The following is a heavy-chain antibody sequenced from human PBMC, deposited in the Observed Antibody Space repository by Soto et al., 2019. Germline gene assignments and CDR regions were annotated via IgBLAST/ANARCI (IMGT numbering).Heavy chain of an antibody. Sequence: SETLSLTCTVSGGSISSYYWSWIRQPPGKGLEWIGYIYYSGSTNYNPSLKSRVTISVDTSKNQFSLKLSSVTAVDTAVYYCAREQLWSYELDYWGQGTLVTVSS. CDR1: GGSISSYY. D-gene: IGHD5-18*01. V-gene: IGHV4-59*01. CDR3: AREQLWSYELDY. CDR2: IYYSGST. J-gene: IGHJ4*02.